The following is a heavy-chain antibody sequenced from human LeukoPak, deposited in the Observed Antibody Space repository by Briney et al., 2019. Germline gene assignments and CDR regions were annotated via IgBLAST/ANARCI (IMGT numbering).Heavy chain of an antibody. CDR2: INPSGGST. CDR1: GYTFTSYY. CDR3: ARDYGDYGDY. J-gene: IGHJ4*02. V-gene: IGHV1-46*01. Sequence: ASVKVSCKASGYTFTSYYMHWVRQAPGQGLEWMGIINPSGGSTSYAQKFQGRVTMTTDTSTSTAYMELRSLRSDDTAVYYCARDYGDYGDYWGQGTLVTVSS. D-gene: IGHD4-17*01.